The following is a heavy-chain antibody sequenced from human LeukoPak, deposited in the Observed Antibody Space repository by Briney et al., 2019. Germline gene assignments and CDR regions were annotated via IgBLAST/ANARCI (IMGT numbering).Heavy chain of an antibody. CDR1: GGSFSGYY. D-gene: IGHD5-18*01. J-gene: IGHJ4*02. CDR3: ARGGYSYGTPFDY. V-gene: IGHV4-34*01. Sequence: SETLSLTCAVYGGSFSGYYWSWIRQPPGKGLEWIGEINHSGSTNYNPSLKSRVTISVDTSKDQFSLKLSSVTAADTAVYYCARGGYSYGTPFDYWGQGTLVTVSS. CDR2: INHSGST.